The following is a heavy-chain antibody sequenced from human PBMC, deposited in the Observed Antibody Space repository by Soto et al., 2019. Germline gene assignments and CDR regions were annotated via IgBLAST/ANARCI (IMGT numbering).Heavy chain of an antibody. J-gene: IGHJ3*02. CDR2: IYYSGST. CDR1: GGSISSYY. Sequence: TLSLTCTVSGGSISSYYWSWIRQPPGKGLEWIGYIYYSGSTNYNPSLKSRVTISVDTSKNQFSLKLSSVTAAGTAVYYCARVKPRSLLWFGEYDSDAFDIRGQGTMVTVSS. CDR3: ARVKPRSLLWFGEYDSDAFDI. V-gene: IGHV4-59*01. D-gene: IGHD3-10*01.